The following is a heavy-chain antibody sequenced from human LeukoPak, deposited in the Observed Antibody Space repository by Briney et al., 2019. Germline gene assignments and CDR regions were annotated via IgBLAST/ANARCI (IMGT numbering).Heavy chain of an antibody. D-gene: IGHD3-10*01. CDR3: ARGRRVRGALDVNWFDP. J-gene: IGHJ5*02. CDR2: IIPIFGTA. V-gene: IGHV1-69*13. Sequence: ASVKVSCKASGGTFSSYAISWVRQAPGQGLEWMGGIIPIFGTANYAQKFQGRVTITADESTSTAYMELSSLRSEDTAVYYCARGRRVRGALDVNWFDPWDQGTLVTVSS. CDR1: GGTFSSYA.